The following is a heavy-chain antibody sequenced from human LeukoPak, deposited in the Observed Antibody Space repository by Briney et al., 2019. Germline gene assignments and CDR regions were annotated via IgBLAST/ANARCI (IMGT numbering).Heavy chain of an antibody. CDR1: GGSISSSSYY. CDR2: IYYSGST. V-gene: IGHV4-39*07. CDR3: ARGRGTVGENFDY. J-gene: IGHJ4*02. Sequence: SETLSLTCTVSGGSISSSSYYWGWIRQPPGKGLEWIGSIYYSGSTYYNPSLKSRVTISVDTSKNQFSLKLSSVTAADTAVYYCARGRGTVGENFDYWGQGTLVTVSS. D-gene: IGHD3-10*01.